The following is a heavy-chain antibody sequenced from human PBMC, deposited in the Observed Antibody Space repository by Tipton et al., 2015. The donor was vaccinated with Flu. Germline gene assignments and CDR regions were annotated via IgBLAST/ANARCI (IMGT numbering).Heavy chain of an antibody. V-gene: IGHV4-38-2*01. J-gene: IGHJ2*01. CDR3: ARMRERDCTLGVCYLWWFDV. Sequence: TLSLTCAVSGDSISSDYYWGWIRQFPGKGLEWIGTVSRTGSTIYNPSLMSRVTISIDTSKNQFSLRLTSVTAADTAVYYCARMRERDCTLGVCYLWWFDVWGRGRLVTVSS. D-gene: IGHD2-8*01. CDR1: GDSISSDYY. CDR2: VSRTGST.